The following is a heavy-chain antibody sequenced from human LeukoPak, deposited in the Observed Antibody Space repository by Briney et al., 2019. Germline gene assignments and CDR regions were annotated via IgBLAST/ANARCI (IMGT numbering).Heavy chain of an antibody. CDR1: GYTFTSYY. CDR3: ARDSLYGVVDY. D-gene: IGHD4-17*01. V-gene: IGHV1-46*01. Sequence: ASVQVSCKTSGYTFTSYYIHWVRQAPGQGLEWMGIINPSGGSTSYAQKFQGRVTMTRDTSTSTVYMYLSSLRSEDTAVSYCARDSLYGVVDYWGQGTLVTVSS. CDR2: INPSGGST. J-gene: IGHJ4*02.